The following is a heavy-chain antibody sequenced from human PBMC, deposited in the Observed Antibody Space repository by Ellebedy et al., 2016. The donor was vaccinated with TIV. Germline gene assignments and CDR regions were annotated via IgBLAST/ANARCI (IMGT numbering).Heavy chain of an antibody. V-gene: IGHV2-70*01. CDR1: GFSLGTSGMC. CDR3: ARIRISHGGAYYYGMDV. Sequence: SGPTLVKPTQTLTLTCTFSGFSLGTSGMCVSWIRQPPGKALEWLELIDWDDDKYYSTSLKTRLTISKDTSKNQVVLTMTNMDPVDTATYYCARIRISHGGAYYYGMDVWGQGTTVTVSS. J-gene: IGHJ6*02. D-gene: IGHD3-16*01. CDR2: IDWDDDK.